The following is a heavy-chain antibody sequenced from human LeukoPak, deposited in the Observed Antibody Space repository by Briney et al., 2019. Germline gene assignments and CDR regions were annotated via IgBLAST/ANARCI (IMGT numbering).Heavy chain of an antibody. CDR3: ARDLGYSSSWYWFDP. J-gene: IGHJ5*02. CDR2: INHSGST. CDR1: GGSFSGYY. Sequence: PSETLSLTCAVYGGSFSGYYWSWIRQPPGKGLEWIGEINHSGSTNYNPSLKSRVTISVDTSKNQFSLKLSSVTAADTAVYYCARDLGYSSSWYWFDPWGQGTLVTVSS. V-gene: IGHV4-34*01. D-gene: IGHD6-13*01.